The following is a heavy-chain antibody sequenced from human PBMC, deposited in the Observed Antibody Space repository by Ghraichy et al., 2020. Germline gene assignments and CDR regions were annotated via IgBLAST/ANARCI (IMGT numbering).Heavy chain of an antibody. D-gene: IGHD3-22*01. CDR2: ISANTGGT. CDR1: GYTFTGYY. CDR3: ARDYERWYDSSGYYFSTSMDV. Sequence: ASVKVSCKASGYTFTGYYMHWVRQAPGQGLEWMGWISANTGGTKYAQKFQGRVTMTRDTSISTAYMELNRLRSDDTAVYYCARDYERWYDSSGYYFSTSMDVWGQGTTVTVSS. J-gene: IGHJ6*02. V-gene: IGHV1-2*02.